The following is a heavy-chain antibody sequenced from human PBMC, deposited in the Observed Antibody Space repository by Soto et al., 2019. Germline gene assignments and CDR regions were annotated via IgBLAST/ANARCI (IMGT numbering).Heavy chain of an antibody. D-gene: IGHD1-26*01. CDR3: ARRGSGSYYDY. CDR2: ISGSGDST. Sequence: EVQLLESGGGLVQPGGSLRLSCAASGFTFSSYAMRWVRQARGKGLEWVSAISGSGDSTYYADSVKGRFTTSRDNSKNTLYLQLYNLRAEDTAVYYCARRGSGSYYDYWGQGTLVTVSS. J-gene: IGHJ4*02. V-gene: IGHV3-23*01. CDR1: GFTFSSYA.